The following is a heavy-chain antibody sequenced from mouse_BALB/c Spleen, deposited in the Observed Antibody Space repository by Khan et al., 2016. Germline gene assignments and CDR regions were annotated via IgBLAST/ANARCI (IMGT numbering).Heavy chain of an antibody. Sequence: VQLKESGAELVKPGASVKLSCTASGFNIKDTYMHWVKQRPEQGLEWIGRIDPANGNTKYDPKFQGKATITADTSSNTAYLQLSSLTSEDTAVYYGARCPYDDDVGFAYWGQGTLVTVSA. CDR3: ARCPYDDDVGFAY. D-gene: IGHD2-4*01. V-gene: IGHV14-3*02. CDR2: IDPANGNT. CDR1: GFNIKDTY. J-gene: IGHJ3*01.